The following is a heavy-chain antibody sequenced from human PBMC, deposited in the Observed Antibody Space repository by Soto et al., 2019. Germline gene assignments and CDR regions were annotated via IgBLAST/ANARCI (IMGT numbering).Heavy chain of an antibody. J-gene: IGHJ6*02. V-gene: IGHV1-18*01. CDR1: GYSFTSYG. CDR2: ISPYNGHT. Sequence: QVQLVQSAGEVKKSGASVKVSCKASGYSFTSYGISWVRRAPGQGLEWMGWISPYNGHTQFVERFQGRVTMTTDTSTKTAYTELRNLRSDDTAHYYCARDLTIVPATHPRLENYGMDVWGQGTTVIVSS. CDR3: ARDLTIVPATHPRLENYGMDV. D-gene: IGHD2-2*01.